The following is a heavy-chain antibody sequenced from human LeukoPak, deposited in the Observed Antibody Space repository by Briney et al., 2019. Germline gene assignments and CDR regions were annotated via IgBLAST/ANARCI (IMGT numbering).Heavy chain of an antibody. V-gene: IGHV3-9*01. CDR2: ISWNSGSI. CDR1: GFTFDDYA. J-gene: IGHJ3*02. Sequence: GGSLRLSCVASGFTFDDYAMHWVRQAPGKGLEWVSGISWNSGSIGYADSVKGRFTISRDNAKNSLYLQMNSLRVEDTALYYCAKAGYSYGPDAFDIWGQGTMVTVSS. D-gene: IGHD5-18*01. CDR3: AKAGYSYGPDAFDI.